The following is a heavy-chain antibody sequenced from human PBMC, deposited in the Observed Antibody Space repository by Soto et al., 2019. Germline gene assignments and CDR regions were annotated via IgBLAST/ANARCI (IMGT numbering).Heavy chain of an antibody. D-gene: IGHD1-26*01. CDR3: AIVGARPPDY. V-gene: IGHV1-8*02. J-gene: IGHJ4*02. Sequence: QVQLVQSGAEVKKPGASVKVSCKASGYTFTSYDITWVRQATGQGLEWMGWMNPNSGNTGYAQKCEGRVTMTRNTAINTAYMELSSLSSEDTAVYYCAIVGARPPDYWGQGTLVTVSS. CDR1: GYTFTSYD. CDR2: MNPNSGNT.